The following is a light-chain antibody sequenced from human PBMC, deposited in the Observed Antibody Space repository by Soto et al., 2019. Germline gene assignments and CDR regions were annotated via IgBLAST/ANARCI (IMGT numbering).Light chain of an antibody. CDR2: GAS. CDR3: QQLNSYPFT. CDR1: QSVSSY. Sequence: VMTQSPATLSVSPGERATLSCRASQSVSSYLAWYQQKPGQAPRLLIYGASTRATDIPARFSGSGSGTEFTLTISSLQSEDFATYYCQQLNSYPFTFGPGTKVDIK. V-gene: IGKV3-15*01. J-gene: IGKJ3*01.